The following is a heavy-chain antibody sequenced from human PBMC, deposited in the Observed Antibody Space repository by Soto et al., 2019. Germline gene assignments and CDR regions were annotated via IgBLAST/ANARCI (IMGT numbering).Heavy chain of an antibody. J-gene: IGHJ4*02. Sequence: QVQLVESGGGVVQPGKSLRLSCAASGFTFSSYGMHWVRQAPGKGLEWVAVISYDGSNKYYAESVKGRFTISRDNSKSTRYLPMSAVRVEDTAVYYCAKDQDMRWLVNSGDYWGRGTMVTVSS. CDR1: GFTFSSYG. CDR2: ISYDGSNK. D-gene: IGHD6-19*01. V-gene: IGHV3-30*18. CDR3: AKDQDMRWLVNSGDY.